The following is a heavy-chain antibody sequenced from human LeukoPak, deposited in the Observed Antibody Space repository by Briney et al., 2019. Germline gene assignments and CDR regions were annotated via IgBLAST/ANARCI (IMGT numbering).Heavy chain of an antibody. Sequence: SVKVSCKASGGTFSSYAISWVRQAPGQGLEWMGGIIPIFGTANYAQKFQGRVTITADESTSTAYMELSSLRSEDTAVYYCARDRRRSIAVAGTLPFDYWGQGTLVTVSS. CDR1: GGTFSSYA. J-gene: IGHJ4*02. CDR2: IIPIFGTA. V-gene: IGHV1-69*01. CDR3: ARDRRRSIAVAGTLPFDY. D-gene: IGHD6-19*01.